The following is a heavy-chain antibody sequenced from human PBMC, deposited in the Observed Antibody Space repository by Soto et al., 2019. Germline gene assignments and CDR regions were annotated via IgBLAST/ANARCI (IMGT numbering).Heavy chain of an antibody. Sequence: PLRLSCAASWFTFRGSGMHWGRQAPGKGVGWVGVVSYDGNKKDYAESVEGRFTISRDNSKDTLYLQLNNLSIDHTAVYYFATMGGHPYRGTYFSYHHDMDVWGRGTPVTVS. J-gene: IGHJ6*02. D-gene: IGHD1-26*01. CDR2: VSYDGNKK. V-gene: IGHV3-30*03. CDR3: ATMGGHPYRGTYFSYHHDMDV. CDR1: WFTFRGSG.